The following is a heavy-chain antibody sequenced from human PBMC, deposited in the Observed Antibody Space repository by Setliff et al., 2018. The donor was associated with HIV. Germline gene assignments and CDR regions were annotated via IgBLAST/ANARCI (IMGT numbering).Heavy chain of an antibody. J-gene: IGHJ6*03. CDR1: AYTLTTYD. Sequence: ASVKVSCKASAYTLTTYDINWVRQATGQRLEWMGWMNPNSGDTAYAQKFQGRVNMTRDTSISTAYLELSSLISEDTAVYYCVRGPSSGWPAYYYYMDVWGKGTTVTVSS. V-gene: IGHV1-8*01. CDR3: VRGPSSGWPAYYYYMDV. D-gene: IGHD6-19*01. CDR2: MNPNSGDT.